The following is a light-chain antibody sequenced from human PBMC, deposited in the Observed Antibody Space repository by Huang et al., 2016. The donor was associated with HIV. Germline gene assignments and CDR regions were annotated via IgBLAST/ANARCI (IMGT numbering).Light chain of an antibody. CDR1: QSVSSN. V-gene: IGKV3-15*01. J-gene: IGKJ1*01. CDR2: GAS. CDR3: QQYNNWPRT. Sequence: EIVMTQSPATLSVFPGERATLSCRASQSVSSNLAWYQQKTGQAPRLLIYGASTRATGIPARFSGSVSGTEFTLTISSLQSEDFAVYYCQQYNNWPRTFGQGTKVEIK.